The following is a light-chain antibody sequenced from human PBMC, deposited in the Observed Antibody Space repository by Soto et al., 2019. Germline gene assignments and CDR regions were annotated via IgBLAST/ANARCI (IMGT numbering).Light chain of an antibody. CDR2: GAS. CDR3: QQSYMVPIP. J-gene: IGKJ5*01. Sequence: EIVMTQAPSTLSVSPGERATLSCSASQSFSSNLAWYQQKPGQAPRLLIYGASTRATGIPARFSGSGGGTDFPLSISSVQPEDFATYFCQQSYMVPIPFGQGTRLAIK. V-gene: IGKV3-15*01. CDR1: QSFSSN.